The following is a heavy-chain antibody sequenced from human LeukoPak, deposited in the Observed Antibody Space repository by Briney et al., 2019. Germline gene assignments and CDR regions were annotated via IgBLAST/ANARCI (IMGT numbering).Heavy chain of an antibody. CDR1: VYTFTSYC. V-gene: IGHV1-18*04. CDR3: GREMVRDHDY. Sequence: ASVRVSCKASVYTFTSYCISLGRQAPGQGHEGRVGISAYNGNIKYAQKLQDGVTLTTDTSTSTAYMELRSVRSDDTAVYYCGREMVRDHDYWGQGTLVTVSS. J-gene: IGHJ4*02. D-gene: IGHD3-10*01. CDR2: ISAYNGNI.